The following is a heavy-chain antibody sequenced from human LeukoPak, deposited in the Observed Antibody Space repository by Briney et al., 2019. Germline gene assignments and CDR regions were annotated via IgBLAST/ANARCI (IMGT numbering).Heavy chain of an antibody. CDR3: ARGHYGSGSYSPAD. CDR2: IIPIFGTA. CDR1: RGTFSSYA. D-gene: IGHD3-10*01. V-gene: IGHV1-69*06. Sequence: SVKVSCKASRGTFSSYAISWVRQAPGQGLEWMGGIIPIFGTANYAQKFQGRVTITADKSTSTAYMELSSLRSEDTAVYYCARGHYGSGSYSPADWGQGTLVAVSS. J-gene: IGHJ4*02.